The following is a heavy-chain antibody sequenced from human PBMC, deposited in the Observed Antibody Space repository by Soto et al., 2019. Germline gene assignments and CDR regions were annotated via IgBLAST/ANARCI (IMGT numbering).Heavy chain of an antibody. D-gene: IGHD3-3*01. CDR2: INHSGST. CDR1: GGSFSGYY. J-gene: IGHJ6*02. V-gene: IGHV4-34*01. CDR3: ARGRGVFANLRFLEWLSLPDYYGMDV. Sequence: QVQLQQWGAGLLKPSETLSLTCAVYGGSFSGYYWSWIRQPPGKGLEWIGEINHSGSTNYNPSLKSRDTISVDTSKNQFSLKLSSVTAADTAVYYCARGRGVFANLRFLEWLSLPDYYGMDVWGQGTTVTVSS.